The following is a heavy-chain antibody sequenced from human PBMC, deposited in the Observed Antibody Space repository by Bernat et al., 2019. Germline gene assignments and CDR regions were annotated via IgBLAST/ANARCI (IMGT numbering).Heavy chain of an antibody. Sequence: EVQLVESGGNLVQPGGSLRLSCAVSGFTVSMSWVRQAPGKGLDCISLICNHGSTFYADSVKGRFTISRDNSKNTLYLQMNSLRADDTAVYYCMGYGVNSVWGQGTLVTVSS. V-gene: IGHV3-66*01. CDR1: GFTVS. J-gene: IGHJ4*02. D-gene: IGHD4-17*01. CDR3: MGYGVNSV. CDR2: ICNHGST.